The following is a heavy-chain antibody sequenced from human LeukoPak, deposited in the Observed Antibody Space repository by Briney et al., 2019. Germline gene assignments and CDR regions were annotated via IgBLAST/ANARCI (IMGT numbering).Heavy chain of an antibody. CDR2: ISYDASDK. Sequence: GGSLRLSCEASGFTFNSFAMHWVRQAPGKGLEWVAVISYDASDKYYADSVKGRFTISRDNSKNTLYLQMNDLRAEDTAVYYCAKGWGYYYGSGSYLSPYFDLWGRGTLVTVSS. CDR3: AKGWGYYYGSGSYLSPYFDL. D-gene: IGHD3-10*01. CDR1: GFTFNSFA. J-gene: IGHJ2*01. V-gene: IGHV3-30*18.